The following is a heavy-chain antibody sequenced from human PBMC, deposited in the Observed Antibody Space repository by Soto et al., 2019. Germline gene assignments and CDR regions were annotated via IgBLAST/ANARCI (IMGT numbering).Heavy chain of an antibody. V-gene: IGHV1-18*01. J-gene: IGHJ3*02. Sequence: ASVKVSCKASGCTFTSYGISWVRQAPGQGLEWMGWISAYNGNTNYAQKLQGRVTMTTDTSTSTAYMELRSLRSDDTAVYYCARDPPPQVFFDIWGQGTMVSVTS. CDR2: ISAYNGNT. CDR3: ARDPPPQVFFDI. CDR1: GCTFTSYG.